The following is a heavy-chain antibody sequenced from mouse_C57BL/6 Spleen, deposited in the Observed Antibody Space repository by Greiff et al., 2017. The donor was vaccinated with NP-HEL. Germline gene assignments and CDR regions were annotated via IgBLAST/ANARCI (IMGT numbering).Heavy chain of an antibody. CDR2: IYTGSGNT. D-gene: IGHD1-1*01. CDR1: GYTFTDYY. V-gene: IGHV1-76*01. Sequence: VQLQQSGAELVRPGASVKLSCKASGYTFTDYYINWVKQRPGQGLEWIARIYTGSGNTYYNEKFKGKATLTAEKSSSTAYMQLSSLTSEDSAVYFCARSGGSSYWFAYWGQGTLVTVSA. J-gene: IGHJ3*01. CDR3: ARSGGSSYWFAY.